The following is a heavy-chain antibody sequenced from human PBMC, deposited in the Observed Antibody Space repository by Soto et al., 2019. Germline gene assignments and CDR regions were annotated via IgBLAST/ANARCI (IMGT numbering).Heavy chain of an antibody. CDR3: ARTDCSSTSCYNYYYYGMDV. Sequence: ASVKVSCKTSGYSFTKYGLHWVRQAPGQRLEWMGWINPGNGDTKYSQKFQGRVTITRDTSATTADMELSSLRSEDSAVFYCARTDCSSTSCYNYYYYGMDVWGQGTTVTVSS. J-gene: IGHJ6*02. V-gene: IGHV1-3*01. D-gene: IGHD2-2*01. CDR1: GYSFTKYG. CDR2: INPGNGDT.